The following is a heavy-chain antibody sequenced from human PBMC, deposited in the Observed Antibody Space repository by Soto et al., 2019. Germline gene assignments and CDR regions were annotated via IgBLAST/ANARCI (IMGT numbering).Heavy chain of an antibody. CDR2: TYHSGST. CDR1: GGSISSSNW. D-gene: IGHD3-10*01. V-gene: IGHV4-4*02. Sequence: SETLSLTCAVSGGSISSSNWWSWVRQPPGKGLEWIGETYHSGSTNYNPSLKSRVTISVDKSKNQFSLKLSSVTAADTAVYYCARFLLAGRGVRGVITFFDYWGQGTLVTVSS. J-gene: IGHJ4*02. CDR3: ARFLLAGRGVRGVITFFDY.